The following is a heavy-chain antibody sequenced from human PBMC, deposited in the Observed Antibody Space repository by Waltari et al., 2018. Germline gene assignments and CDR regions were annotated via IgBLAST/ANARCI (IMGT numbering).Heavy chain of an antibody. Sequence: QVQLVQSGAEVKKPGSSVKVSCKASGGTFSSYAISWVRQAPGQGLEWMGGIIPIFGTANYAQKFQGRVTITADESTSTAYMELSSLRSEDTAVYYCARDRRIVTMIVVARAFDIWGQGTMVTVSS. J-gene: IGHJ3*02. CDR3: ARDRRIVTMIVVARAFDI. D-gene: IGHD3-22*01. V-gene: IGHV1-69*01. CDR2: IIPIFGTA. CDR1: GGTFSSYA.